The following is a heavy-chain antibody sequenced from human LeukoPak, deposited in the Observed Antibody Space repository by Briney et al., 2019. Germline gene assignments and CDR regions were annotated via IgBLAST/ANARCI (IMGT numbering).Heavy chain of an antibody. D-gene: IGHD3-10*01. CDR1: GFAFTTHA. CDR2: INWNGGST. CDR3: ARDFTMVRGAKGAFDI. J-gene: IGHJ3*02. V-gene: IGHV3-20*01. Sequence: GGSLRLSCAASGFAFTTHAMSWVRQAPGKGLEWVSGINWNGGSTGYADSVKGRFTISRDNAKNSLYLQMNSLRAEDTALYHCARDFTMVRGAKGAFDIWGQGTMVTVSS.